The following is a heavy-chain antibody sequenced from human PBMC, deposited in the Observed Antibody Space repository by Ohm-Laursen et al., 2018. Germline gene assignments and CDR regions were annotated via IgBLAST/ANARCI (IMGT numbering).Heavy chain of an antibody. CDR1: GFTFSDYW. CDR2: ISNDGSSR. Sequence: SLRLSCSAPGFTFSDYWMHWVRQAPGKGLVWVSRISNDGSSRNYADSVKGRFTISRDNAKNTLYLQMNSLRAEDTAVYYCARRSITGTKGVDYWGQGTLVSVSS. J-gene: IGHJ4*02. V-gene: IGHV3-74*01. CDR3: ARRSITGTKGVDY. D-gene: IGHD1-7*01.